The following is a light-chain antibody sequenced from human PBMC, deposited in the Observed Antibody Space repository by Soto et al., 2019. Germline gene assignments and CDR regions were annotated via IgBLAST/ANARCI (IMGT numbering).Light chain of an antibody. J-gene: IGKJ5*01. CDR3: QQSYKMPS. V-gene: IGKV1-9*01. CDR1: QDISIY. CDR2: AAS. Sequence: IHLTQSPSSLSASVGYRFTITCRASQDISIYLGWYQQKPGKAPKLLIYAASTLQSGVPSRFSGSGSGTEFTLTISSLEPEDFGTYYCQQSYKMPSFGQGTRREIK.